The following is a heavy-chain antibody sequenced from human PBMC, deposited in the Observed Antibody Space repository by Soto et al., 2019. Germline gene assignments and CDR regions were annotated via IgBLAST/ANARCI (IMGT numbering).Heavy chain of an antibody. CDR3: VKDGEDIVVVPAAIDP. J-gene: IGHJ5*02. V-gene: IGHV3-64D*08. Sequence: PGGSLRLSCSASGFTFSSYAMHWVRQAPGKGLEYVSAISSNGGSTYYADSVKGRSTISRDNSKNTLYLQMSSLRAEDTAVYYCVKDGEDIVVVPAAIDPWGQGTLVTVSS. CDR1: GFTFSSYA. D-gene: IGHD2-2*01. CDR2: ISSNGGST.